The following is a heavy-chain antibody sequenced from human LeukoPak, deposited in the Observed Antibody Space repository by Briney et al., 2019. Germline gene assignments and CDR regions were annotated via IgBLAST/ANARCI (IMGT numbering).Heavy chain of an antibody. D-gene: IGHD6-13*01. Sequence: PGGSLRLSCAASGFTFSSYGMHWVRQAPGKGLEWVAFIRYDGSNKYYADSAKGRFTISRDNSKNTMYLQMYSLRAEDTAVYYCAKGLSSSWTPGYHYYYMDVWGKGTTVTISS. J-gene: IGHJ6*03. CDR1: GFTFSSYG. CDR3: AKGLSSSWTPGYHYYYMDV. V-gene: IGHV3-30*02. CDR2: IRYDGSNK.